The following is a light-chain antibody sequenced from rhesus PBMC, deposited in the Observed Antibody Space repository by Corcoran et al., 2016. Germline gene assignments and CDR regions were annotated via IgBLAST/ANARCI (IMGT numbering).Light chain of an antibody. CDR2: DVN. CDR1: RSDIASYDG. Sequence: QAALTQPPSVSKSPGQSVTISCTGTRSDIASYDGVSWYQQYSGTAPKLLIYDVNKRPSGVSARFSGSKSANTASLTISGLQPEDEADYFCCSYGHGSVYIFGSGTRLTVL. CDR3: CSYGHGSVYI. V-gene: IGLV2S9*01. J-gene: IGLJ1*01.